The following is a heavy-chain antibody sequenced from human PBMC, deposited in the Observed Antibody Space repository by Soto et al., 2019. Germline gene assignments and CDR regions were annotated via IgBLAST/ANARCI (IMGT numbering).Heavy chain of an antibody. Sequence: GGSLRLSCTASGFTFGDYAMSWFRQAPGKGLEWVGFIRSKAYGGTTEYAASVKGRFTISRDDSKSIAYLQMNSLKTEDTAVHYCTRDHMYYYDSSGYYPLDAFDIWGQGTMVTVSS. D-gene: IGHD3-22*01. J-gene: IGHJ3*02. CDR1: GFTFGDYA. CDR3: TRDHMYYYDSSGYYPLDAFDI. V-gene: IGHV3-49*03. CDR2: IRSKAYGGTT.